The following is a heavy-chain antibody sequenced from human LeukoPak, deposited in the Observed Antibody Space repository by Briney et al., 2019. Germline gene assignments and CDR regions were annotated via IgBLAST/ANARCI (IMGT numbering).Heavy chain of an antibody. Sequence: SGTLSLTCTVSGGSISSSSYYWGWIRQPPGNGLEWIGSIYYSGSTYYNPSLKSRVTISVDTSKNQFSLKLSSVTAADTAVYYCARRRTAARSGHFDYWGQGTLVTVSS. CDR2: IYYSGST. J-gene: IGHJ4*02. V-gene: IGHV4-39*01. D-gene: IGHD6-6*01. CDR3: ARRRTAARSGHFDY. CDR1: GGSISSSSYY.